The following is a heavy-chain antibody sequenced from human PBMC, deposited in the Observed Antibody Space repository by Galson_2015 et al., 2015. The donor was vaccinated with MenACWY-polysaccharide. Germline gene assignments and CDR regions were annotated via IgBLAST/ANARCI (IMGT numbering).Heavy chain of an antibody. CDR1: GYPFTSYG. V-gene: IGHV1-18*01. CDR2: ISTYSGNT. Sequence: SVKVSCKASGYPFTSYGVTWVRQVPGQGLAWMGWISTYSGNTNYTQSLQGRVTLTTETSTRTAYMELRNLRSDDTATYYCARAGTRIAAAGTGGYYALDVWGQGTTVIVSS. D-gene: IGHD6-13*01. J-gene: IGHJ6*02. CDR3: ARAGTRIAAAGTGGYYALDV.